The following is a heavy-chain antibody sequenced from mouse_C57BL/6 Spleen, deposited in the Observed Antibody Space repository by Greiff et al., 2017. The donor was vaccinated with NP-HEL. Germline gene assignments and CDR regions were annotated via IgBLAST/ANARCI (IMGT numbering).Heavy chain of an antibody. CDR2: IYPGDGDT. CDR1: GYAFSSSW. D-gene: IGHD2-4*01. V-gene: IGHV1-82*01. CDR3: AREGIYYDYYYAMDY. J-gene: IGHJ4*01. Sequence: VQLVESGPELVKPGASVKISCKASGYAFSSSWMNWVKQRPGKGLEWIGRIYPGDGDTNYNGKFKGKATLTADKSSSTAYMQLSSLTSEDSAVYFCAREGIYYDYYYAMDYWGQGTSVTVSS.